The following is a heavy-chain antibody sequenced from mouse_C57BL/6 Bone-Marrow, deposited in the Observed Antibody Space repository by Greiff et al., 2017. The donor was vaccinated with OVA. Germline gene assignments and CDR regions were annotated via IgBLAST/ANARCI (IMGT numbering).Heavy chain of an antibody. CDR2: IYPGSGST. Sequence: QVQLKHPGAELVKPGASVKMSCKASGYTFTSYWITWVKQRPGQGLEWIGDIYPGSGSTNYNEKFKSKATLTVDTSSSTAYMQLSSLTSEDSAVYYCASYYGYGSWFAYWGQGTLVTVSA. CDR3: ASYYGYGSWFAY. V-gene: IGHV1-55*01. CDR1: GYTFTSYW. J-gene: IGHJ3*01. D-gene: IGHD2-2*01.